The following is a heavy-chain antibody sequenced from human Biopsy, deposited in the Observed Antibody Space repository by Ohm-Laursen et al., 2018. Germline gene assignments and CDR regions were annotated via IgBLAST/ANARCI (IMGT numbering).Heavy chain of an antibody. Sequence: SDTLSLTCTVSGGSISSSTTYYWAWLRQPPGKGLEWIGSIYSTETTFYNPSLKSRVAISVDTSTNQFSLKLSSATAADTALYFCARHPTGFWFDPWGQGTLVIVSS. V-gene: IGHV4-39*01. CDR3: ARHPTGFWFDP. J-gene: IGHJ5*02. CDR2: IYSTETT. CDR1: GGSISSSTTYY.